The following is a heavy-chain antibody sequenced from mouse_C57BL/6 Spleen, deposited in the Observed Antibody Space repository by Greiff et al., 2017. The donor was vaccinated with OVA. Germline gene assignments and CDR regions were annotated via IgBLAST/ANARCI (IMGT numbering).Heavy chain of an antibody. V-gene: IGHV5-9-1*02. J-gene: IGHJ2*01. CDR2: ISSGGDYI. Sequence: EVKVVESGEGLVKPGGSLKLSCAASGFTFRSYAMSWVRQTPEKRLEWVAYISSGGDYIYYADTVKGRFTISRDNARNTLYLQMSSLKSEDTAMYYCTRDGYYFDYWGQGTTLTVSS. CDR3: TRDGYYFDY. CDR1: GFTFRSYA.